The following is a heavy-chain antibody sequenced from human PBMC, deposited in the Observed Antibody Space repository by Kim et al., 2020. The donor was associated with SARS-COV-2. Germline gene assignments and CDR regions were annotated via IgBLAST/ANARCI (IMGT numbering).Heavy chain of an antibody. V-gene: IGHV3-7*03. CDR1: GFTFSSYW. Sequence: GGSLRLSCAASGFTFSSYWMSWVRQAPGKGLEWVANIKQDGSEKYYVDSVKGRFTISRDNAKNSLYLQMNSLIAEDTAVYYCARDRGIVATELSTGDYWGQGTLVTVSS. D-gene: IGHD5-12*01. CDR2: IKQDGSEK. CDR3: ARDRGIVATELSTGDY. J-gene: IGHJ4*02.